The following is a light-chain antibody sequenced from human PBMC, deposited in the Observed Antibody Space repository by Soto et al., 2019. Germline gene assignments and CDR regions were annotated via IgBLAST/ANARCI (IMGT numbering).Light chain of an antibody. J-gene: IGLJ3*02. V-gene: IGLV2-11*01. Sequence: QSALTQPRSVSGSPGQSVTISCTGTSSDVGAYNYVSWYQQHPGKAPKLMIYDVSQRPSGVPDRFSGSKSGNTASLTISGLQSEDEADYYCCSYASSYTLVFGGGTKLTVL. CDR3: CSYASSYTLV. CDR2: DVS. CDR1: SSDVGAYNY.